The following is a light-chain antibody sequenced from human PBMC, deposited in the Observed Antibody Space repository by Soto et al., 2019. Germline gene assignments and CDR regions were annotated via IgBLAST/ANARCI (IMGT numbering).Light chain of an antibody. CDR2: RNS. J-gene: IGLJ1*01. V-gene: IGLV1-47*01. CDR3: AAWDDNLSGFYV. Sequence: QSALNQSPSASGTPGQRVTISCSGSASTIGRNYVYWYQQLPGTAPKLLIYRNSQRPSGVPDRLSGSKSGTSASLAISGLRSEDEADYYCAAWDDNLSGFYVFGDGTKVTVL. CDR1: ASTIGRNY.